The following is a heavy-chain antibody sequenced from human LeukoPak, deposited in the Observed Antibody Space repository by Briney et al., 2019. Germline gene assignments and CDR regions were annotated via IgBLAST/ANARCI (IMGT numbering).Heavy chain of an antibody. CDR1: GFTFSSYS. Sequence: GGSLRLSCAASGFTFSSYSTNWVRQAPGKGLEWVSSISSSSSYIYYADSVKGRFTISRDNAKNSLYLQMNSLRAEDTAVYYCARNRGYSSSWWEFDYWGQGTLVTVSS. J-gene: IGHJ4*02. D-gene: IGHD6-13*01. CDR3: ARNRGYSSSWWEFDY. V-gene: IGHV3-21*01. CDR2: ISSSSSYI.